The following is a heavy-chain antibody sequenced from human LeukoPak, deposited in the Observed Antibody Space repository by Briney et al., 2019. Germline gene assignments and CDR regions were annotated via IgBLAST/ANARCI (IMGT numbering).Heavy chain of an antibody. CDR3: ARGRRYCSSTSCYHPYYYMDV. V-gene: IGHV4-34*01. Sequence: SETLSLTCAVDGGSFSGYYWSWIRQPPGKGLEWIGEINHSGSTNYNPSLKSRVTISVDTSKNQFSLKPSSVTAADTAVYYCARGRRYCSSTSCYHPYYYMDVWGKGTTVTVSS. CDR2: INHSGST. CDR1: GGSFSGYY. D-gene: IGHD2-2*01. J-gene: IGHJ6*03.